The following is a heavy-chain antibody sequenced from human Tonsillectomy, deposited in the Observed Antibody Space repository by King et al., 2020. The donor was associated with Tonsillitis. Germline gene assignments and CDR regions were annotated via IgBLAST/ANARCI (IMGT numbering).Heavy chain of an antibody. CDR3: ARGAWGDY. CDR1: GFTFSSYS. Sequence: QLVQSGGGLVKPGGSLRLSCAASGFTFSSYSMNWVRQAPGKGLEGVLSISSRCGFNYDADSVKGRFTISRANAQNSLYLQLNSLRAEDTAVDYCARGAWGDYWAQGTLVTVSS. V-gene: IGHV3-21*01. CDR2: ISSRCGFN. D-gene: IGHD1-26*01. J-gene: IGHJ4*02.